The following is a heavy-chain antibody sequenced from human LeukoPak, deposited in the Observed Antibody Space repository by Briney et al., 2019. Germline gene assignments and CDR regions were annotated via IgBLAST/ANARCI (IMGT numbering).Heavy chain of an antibody. CDR3: AKDLYGDYDNDC. V-gene: IGHV3-23*01. Sequence: GGSLRLSCAASGFTFSSYAMSWVRQAPGKGLEWVSGISGSGSITYYADSVKGRFTISRDNSKNTLYLQMNSLRAEDTAVYYCAKDLYGDYDNDCWGQGTLVTVSS. CDR1: GFTFSSYA. CDR2: ISGSGSIT. D-gene: IGHD4-17*01. J-gene: IGHJ4*02.